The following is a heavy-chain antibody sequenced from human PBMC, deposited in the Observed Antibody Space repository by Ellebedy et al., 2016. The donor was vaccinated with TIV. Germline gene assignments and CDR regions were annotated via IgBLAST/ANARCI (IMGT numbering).Heavy chain of an antibody. J-gene: IGHJ5*02. D-gene: IGHD3-16*01. CDR3: ARDRDGGSGWFDP. CDR2: INPNTGGT. Sequence: ASVKVSCKASGYTFNDYYIHWVRQAPGQGLEWMGYINPNTGGTNYAHQFQGRVTMTRDTSISTVYMELNRLRSDDTAIYCCARDRDGGSGWFDPWGQGTLVTVSS. V-gene: IGHV1-2*07. CDR1: GYTFNDYY.